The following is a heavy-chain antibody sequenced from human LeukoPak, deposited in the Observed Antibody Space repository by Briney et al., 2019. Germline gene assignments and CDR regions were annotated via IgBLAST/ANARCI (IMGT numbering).Heavy chain of an antibody. CDR3: ARRSSSWYQVIDY. V-gene: IGHV4-34*01. CDR1: GGSFSGYY. Sequence: SETLSLTCAVSGGSFSGYYWSWIRQPPGKGLEWIGEINHSGSTNYNPSLKSRVTISVDTSKNQFSLKLSSVTAADTAVYYCARRSSSWYQVIDYWGQGTLVTASS. J-gene: IGHJ4*02. D-gene: IGHD6-13*01. CDR2: INHSGST.